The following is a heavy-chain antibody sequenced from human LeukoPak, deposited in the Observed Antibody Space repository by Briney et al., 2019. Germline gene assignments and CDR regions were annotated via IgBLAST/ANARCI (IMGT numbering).Heavy chain of an antibody. CDR2: ISYDGSYK. Sequence: GGSLRPSCAASGFTFSSYTIHWVRQAPGKGLEWVAVISYDGSYKYYADSVKGRFTISRDNSKNTLYLQMNSLRGEDTAVYYCARDRSLGDYSSAWFDFDYWGQGTLVTVSS. CDR1: GFTFSSYT. V-gene: IGHV3-30*04. CDR3: ARDRSLGDYSSAWFDFDY. D-gene: IGHD6-19*01. J-gene: IGHJ4*02.